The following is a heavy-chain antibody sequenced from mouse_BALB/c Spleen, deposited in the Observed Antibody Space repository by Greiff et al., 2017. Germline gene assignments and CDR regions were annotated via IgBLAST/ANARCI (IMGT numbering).Heavy chain of an antibody. J-gene: IGHJ1*01. CDR2: IDPANGNT. CDR3: ARTYYDYDGGRYWYFDV. CDR1: GFNIKDTY. D-gene: IGHD2-4*01. Sequence: EVQLQQSGAELVKPGASVKLSCTASGFNIKDTYMHWVKQRPEQGLEWIGRIDPANGNTKYDPKFQGKATITADTSSNTAYLQLSSLTSEDTAVYYCARTYYDYDGGRYWYFDVWGAGTTVTVSS. V-gene: IGHV14-3*02.